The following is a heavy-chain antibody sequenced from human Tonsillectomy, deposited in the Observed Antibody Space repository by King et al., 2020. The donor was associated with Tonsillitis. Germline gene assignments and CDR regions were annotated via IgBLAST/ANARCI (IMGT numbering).Heavy chain of an antibody. J-gene: IGHJ6*02. CDR1: GGSISSSSYY. V-gene: IGHV4-39*01. CDR2: IYYSGST. CDR3: AGHCGSGSYWDYYYHGLDV. Sequence: QLQESGPGLVKPSETLSLTCTVSGGSISSSSYYWGWIRQPPGKGLEWIGSIYYSGSTYYNPSLKSRVTISVDTSKNQFSLKLSSVTAADTAVYYCAGHCGSGSYWDYYYHGLDVWGQGTTVTVSS. D-gene: IGHD1-26*01.